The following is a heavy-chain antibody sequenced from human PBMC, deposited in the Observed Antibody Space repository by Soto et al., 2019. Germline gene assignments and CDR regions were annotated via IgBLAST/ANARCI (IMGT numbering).Heavy chain of an antibody. CDR2: ISSSSSYI. V-gene: IGHV3-21*01. D-gene: IGHD2-15*01. CDR1: GFTFSSYS. J-gene: IGHJ6*02. CDR3: ARVPSATANDCSGGSCYLDV. Sequence: PGGSLRLSCAASGFTFSSYSMNWVRQAPGKGLEWVSSISSSSSYIYYADSVKGRFTISRDNAKNSLYLQMNSLRAEDTAVYYCARVPSATANDCSGGSCYLDVWGQGTTVTV.